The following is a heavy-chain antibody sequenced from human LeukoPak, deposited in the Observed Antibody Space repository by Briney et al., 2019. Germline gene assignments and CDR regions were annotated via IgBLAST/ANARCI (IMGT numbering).Heavy chain of an antibody. CDR1: GGTFSSYT. J-gene: IGHJ4*02. CDR2: IIPILGIA. V-gene: IGHV1-69*04. Sequence: SVKVSCKASGGTFSSYTISWVRQAPGQRLEWMGRIIPILGIANYAQKFQGRVTITADKSTSTAYMELSSLRSEDTAVYYCARDRDGYSLNFDYWGQGTLVTVSS. D-gene: IGHD5-24*01. CDR3: ARDRDGYSLNFDY.